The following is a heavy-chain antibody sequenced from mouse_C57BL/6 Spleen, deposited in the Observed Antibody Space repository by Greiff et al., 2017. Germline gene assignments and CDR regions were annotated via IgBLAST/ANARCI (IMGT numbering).Heavy chain of an antibody. J-gene: IGHJ1*03. CDR3: AGYYYGSSNWYFDV. CDR1: GYAFSSYW. Sequence: LVESGAELVKPGASVKISCKASGYAFSSYWMNWVKQRPGKGLEWIGQIYPGDGDTNYNGKFKGKATLTADKSSSTAYMQLSSLTSEDSAVYFCAGYYYGSSNWYFDVWGTGTTVTVSS. D-gene: IGHD1-1*01. CDR2: IYPGDGDT. V-gene: IGHV1-80*01.